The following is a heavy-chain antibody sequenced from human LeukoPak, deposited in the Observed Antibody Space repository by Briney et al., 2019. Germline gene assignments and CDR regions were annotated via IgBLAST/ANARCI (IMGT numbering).Heavy chain of an antibody. Sequence: PGGSLRLSCATSGFTFTNYWMTWVRQAPGKGLEWGANINQNGVAMYYVESVKGRFTISRDSGRNSLFLQMNSLRAEDTAVYYCARDFGSAAAIYEYWGQGTLVTVSS. CDR1: GFTFTNYW. CDR2: INQNGVAM. V-gene: IGHV3-7*01. J-gene: IGHJ4*02. CDR3: ARDFGSAAAIYEY. D-gene: IGHD6-13*01.